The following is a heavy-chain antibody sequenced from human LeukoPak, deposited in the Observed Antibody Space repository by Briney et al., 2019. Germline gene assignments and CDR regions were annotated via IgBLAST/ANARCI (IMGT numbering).Heavy chain of an antibody. Sequence: AGGSLRLSCAVSGFTYSNYAMTWVRQAPGKGLEWVSSVSGSGGSTYYADSVKGRFTISRDNSKNTLCLQMNSLRAEDTAVYYCAKGRSGTEEAFDIWGQGTMVTVSS. J-gene: IGHJ3*02. V-gene: IGHV3-23*01. CDR2: VSGSGGST. CDR3: AKGRSGTEEAFDI. CDR1: GFTYSNYA. D-gene: IGHD2-2*01.